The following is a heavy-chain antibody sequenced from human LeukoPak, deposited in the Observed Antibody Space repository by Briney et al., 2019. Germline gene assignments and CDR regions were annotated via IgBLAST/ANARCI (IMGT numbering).Heavy chain of an antibody. V-gene: IGHV1-18*01. CDR1: GYTFTSYG. D-gene: IGHD6-6*01. J-gene: IGHJ4*02. CDR2: ISAYSGNT. CDR3: ARRLQYSSASRFDY. Sequence: ASVKVSCKASGYTFTSYGISWVRQAPGQGLEWMGWISAYSGNTNFARRLQGRVTMTTDTSTSTAYMELRSLSSDDTAVYYCARRLQYSSASRFDYWGQGTLVTVSS.